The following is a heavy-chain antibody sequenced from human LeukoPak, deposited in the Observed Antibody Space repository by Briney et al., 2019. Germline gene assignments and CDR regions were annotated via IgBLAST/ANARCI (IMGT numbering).Heavy chain of an antibody. CDR1: GFTFSDYW. J-gene: IGHJ5*02. CDR2: IKNDGTTT. Sequence: GGSLRLSCAASGFTFSDYWMHWVRQAPGKRLMWVSRIKNDGTTTNYADSVKGRFTISRDNSKNTLYLQMNSLRAEDTAVYYCASFGIAVAGTKRYWFDPWGQGTLVTVSS. V-gene: IGHV3-74*01. D-gene: IGHD6-19*01. CDR3: ASFGIAVAGTKRYWFDP.